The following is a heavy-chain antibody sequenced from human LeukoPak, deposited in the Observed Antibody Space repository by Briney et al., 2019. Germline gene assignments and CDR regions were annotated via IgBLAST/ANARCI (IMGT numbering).Heavy chain of an antibody. J-gene: IGHJ4*02. CDR1: GFIFSNYW. V-gene: IGHV3-74*01. CDR2: MNSDGSAT. CDR3: AKGPNYFDS. Sequence: PGGSLRLSCAASGFIFSNYWMHWVRQAPGKGLVWVTRMNSDGSATYYADSVQGRFTISRDNAKNTLYLHMNSLRAGDTSMFFCAKGPNYFDSWGRGPLVPVSS.